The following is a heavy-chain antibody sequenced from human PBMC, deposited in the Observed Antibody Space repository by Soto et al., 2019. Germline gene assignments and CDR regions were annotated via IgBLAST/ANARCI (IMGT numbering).Heavy chain of an antibody. CDR3: ARALMVRGVITPFDY. V-gene: IGHV3-21*01. CDR2: ISSSSSYI. Sequence: EVQLVESGGGLVKPGGSLRLSCAASGFTFSSYSMNWVRQAPGKGLEWVSSISSSSSYIYYADSVKGRFTISRDNAKNSLYLQMNSLRAEDTAVYYCARALMVRGVITPFDYWGQGTLVTVSS. D-gene: IGHD3-10*01. J-gene: IGHJ4*02. CDR1: GFTFSSYS.